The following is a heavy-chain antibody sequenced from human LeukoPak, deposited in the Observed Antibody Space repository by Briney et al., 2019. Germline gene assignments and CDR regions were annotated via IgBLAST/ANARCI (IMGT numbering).Heavy chain of an antibody. J-gene: IGHJ4*02. CDR1: XXSISSXXYY. Sequence: SETLSLTCTVSXXSISSXXYYWGWIXXXXXXXXXWIGSIFYTGSTYYNPSLKSRVTISVDTSRNQFSLKLSSVTAADTAVYYCARKGSLTELFDYWGQGTLVTVSS. CDR3: ARKGSLTELFDY. CDR2: IFYTGST. V-gene: IGHV4-39*01. D-gene: IGHD1-7*01.